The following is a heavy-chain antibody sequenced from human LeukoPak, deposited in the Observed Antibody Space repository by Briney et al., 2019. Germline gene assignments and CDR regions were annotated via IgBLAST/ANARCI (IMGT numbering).Heavy chain of an antibody. CDR2: INPKNGGT. Sequence: GASVKVSCKASGYTFTGYYMHWVRQAPGQGLEWMGWINPKNGGTKYAQTFQGRVTMTWDTSISTAYMELSSLRSEDTAVYYCARSSIIAAAGPYYFDYWGQGTLVTVSS. V-gene: IGHV1-2*02. D-gene: IGHD6-13*01. J-gene: IGHJ4*02. CDR1: GYTFTGYY. CDR3: ARSSIIAAAGPYYFDY.